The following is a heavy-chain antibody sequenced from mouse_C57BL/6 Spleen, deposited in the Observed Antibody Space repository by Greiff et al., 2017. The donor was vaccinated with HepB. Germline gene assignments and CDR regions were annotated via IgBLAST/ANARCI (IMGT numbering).Heavy chain of an antibody. D-gene: IGHD4-1*01. J-gene: IGHJ3*01. CDR3: AWGFAY. CDR2: INPNNGGT. V-gene: IGHV1-26*01. Sequence: EVQLQQSGPELVKPGASVTISCKASGYTFPDYYMSWVKQSHGKGLEWIGDINPNNGGTSYNQKFKGKATLTVDKSSSTAYMELRSLTSEDSAGYCYAWGFAYWGQGTPVTVSS. CDR1: GYTFPDYY.